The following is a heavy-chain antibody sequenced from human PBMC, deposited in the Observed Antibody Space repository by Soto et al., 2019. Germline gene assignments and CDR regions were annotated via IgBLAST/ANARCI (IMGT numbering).Heavy chain of an antibody. D-gene: IGHD6-13*01. CDR1: GFSFSDYE. J-gene: IGHJ4*02. CDR3: ARDRAAGGY. Sequence: EVQLVESGGGLAQPGGSLRLSCVASGFSFSDYEMNWVRQAPGKGLEWVAYISSGGSTIHYADSVRGRFTVSRDNARNSLYLQMNALSVEDTALYYCARDRAAGGYWGQGTLVTVSS. CDR2: ISSGGSTI. V-gene: IGHV3-48*03.